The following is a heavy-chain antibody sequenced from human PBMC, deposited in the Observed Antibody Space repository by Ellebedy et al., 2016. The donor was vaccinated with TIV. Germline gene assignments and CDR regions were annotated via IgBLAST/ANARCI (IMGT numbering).Heavy chain of an antibody. D-gene: IGHD6-13*01. CDR3: ARGARGSSWYSWFDP. J-gene: IGHJ5*02. CDR1: GGSFSGYY. V-gene: IGHV4-34*01. Sequence: SETLSLTXAVYGGSFSGYYWSWIRQPPGKGLEWIGEINHSGSTNYNPSLKSRVTISVDTSKNQFSLKLSSVTAADTAVYYCARGARGSSWYSWFDPWGQGTLVTVSS. CDR2: INHSGST.